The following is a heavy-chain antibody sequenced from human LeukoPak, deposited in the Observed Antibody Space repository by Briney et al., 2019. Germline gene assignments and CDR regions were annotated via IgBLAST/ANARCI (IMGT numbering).Heavy chain of an antibody. Sequence: GGSLRLSCAASGFTFSSYGMHWVRQAPGKGLEWVAVILYDGTNKNHADSVKGRFTISRDNSKNTLYLQMNSLRAEDTAVYYCAGDQSSSWHREDDAFDIWGQGTMVTVSS. CDR1: GFTFSSYG. V-gene: IGHV3-33*01. J-gene: IGHJ3*02. CDR3: AGDQSSSWHREDDAFDI. D-gene: IGHD6-13*01. CDR2: ILYDGTNK.